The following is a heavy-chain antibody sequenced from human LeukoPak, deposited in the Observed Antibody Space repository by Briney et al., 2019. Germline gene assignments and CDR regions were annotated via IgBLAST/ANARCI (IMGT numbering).Heavy chain of an antibody. D-gene: IGHD3-9*01. J-gene: IGHJ3*02. CDR2: ISGSGGST. CDR3: AKGGPYYDILTGYYYDAFDI. Sequence: GGSLRLSCAASGFTFSSYAMSWVCQAPGKGLEWVSAISGSGGSTYYADSVKGRFTISRDNSKNTLYLQMNSLRAEDTAVYYCAKGGPYYDILTGYYYDAFDIWGQGTMVTVSS. V-gene: IGHV3-23*01. CDR1: GFTFSSYA.